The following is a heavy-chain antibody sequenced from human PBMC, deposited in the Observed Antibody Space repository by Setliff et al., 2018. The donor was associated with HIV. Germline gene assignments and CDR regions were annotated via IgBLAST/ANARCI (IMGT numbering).Heavy chain of an antibody. CDR3: ARDRGRRGQLWLHFDY. CDR2: ISYSGKT. CDR1: GVPTSASTYY. Sequence: SETLSLTCTVSGVPTSASTYYWGWIRQPPGKGLDWIGYISYSGKTYCNPSLKSRVTISVDTSNNHFSLRLNSVTAADTAIYYCARDRGRRGQLWLHFDYWGQGTLVTVSS. J-gene: IGHJ4*02. D-gene: IGHD5-18*01. V-gene: IGHV4-39*02.